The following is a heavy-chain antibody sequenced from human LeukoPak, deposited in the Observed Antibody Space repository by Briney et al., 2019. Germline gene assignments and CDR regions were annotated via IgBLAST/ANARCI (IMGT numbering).Heavy chain of an antibody. CDR1: GFTFSRYW. CDR2: ISSDGSTT. D-gene: IGHD3/OR15-3a*01. V-gene: IGHV3-74*01. Sequence: GGSLRLSCAASGFTFSRYWMHWVRQAPGKGLVWVSRISSDGSTTTYADSVKGRFTISRDNAKNTLYLQVDSLRAEDSAVYYCARSGASAGSTWTFDSWGQGTLVTVSS. J-gene: IGHJ4*02. CDR3: ARSGASAGSTWTFDS.